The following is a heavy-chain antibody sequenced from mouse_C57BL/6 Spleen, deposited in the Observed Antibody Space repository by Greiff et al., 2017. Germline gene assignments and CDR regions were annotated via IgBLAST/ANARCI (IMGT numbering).Heavy chain of an antibody. J-gene: IGHJ4*01. V-gene: IGHV1-72*01. CDR1: GYTFTSYW. D-gene: IGHD2-1*01. CDR2: IDPNSGGT. Sequence: VKLQQPGAELVKPGASVKLSCKASGYTFTSYWMHWVKQRPGRGLERIGRIDPNSGGTKYNEKFKSKATLTVDKPSSPAYMQLSSLTSEDSAVYFCVRMIYYGICEAMEYWGEGTSVTVSS. CDR3: VRMIYYGICEAMEY.